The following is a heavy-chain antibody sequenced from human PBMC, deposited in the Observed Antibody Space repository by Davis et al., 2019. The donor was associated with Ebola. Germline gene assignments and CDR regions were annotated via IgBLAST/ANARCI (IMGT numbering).Heavy chain of an antibody. D-gene: IGHD2-15*01. Sequence: MPGGSLRLSCAVYGGSFSGYYWSWIRQPPGKGLEWIGEIYHSGSTNYNPSLKSRVTISVDKSKNQFSLKLSSVTAAATDVYYCARGGYCSGGSCYGGYYYYGMDVWGQGTTVTVSS. J-gene: IGHJ6*02. CDR2: IYHSGST. CDR3: ARGGYCSGGSCYGGYYYYGMDV. V-gene: IGHV4-34*01. CDR1: GGSFSGYY.